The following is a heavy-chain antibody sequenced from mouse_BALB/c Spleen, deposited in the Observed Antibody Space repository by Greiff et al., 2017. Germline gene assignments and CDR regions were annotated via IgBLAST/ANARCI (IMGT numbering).Heavy chain of an antibody. CDR3: ARNYYGLDY. CDR2: IYYSGTI. D-gene: IGHD1-1*01. J-gene: IGHJ2*01. V-gene: IGHV3-5*02. CDR1: GISITTGNYR. Sequence: EVQLQQSGPGLVKPSQTVSLTCTVTGISITTGNYRWSWIRQFPGNKLEWIGYIYYSGTITYNPSLTSRTTITRDTSKNQFFLEMNSLTAEDTATYYCARNYYGLDYWGQGTTLTVSS.